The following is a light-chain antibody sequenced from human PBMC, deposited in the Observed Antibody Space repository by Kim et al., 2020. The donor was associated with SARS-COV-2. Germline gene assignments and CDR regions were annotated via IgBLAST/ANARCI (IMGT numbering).Light chain of an antibody. Sequence: EIVLTQSPGTLSLSPGERGTLSCRASQSLSSTYLAWYQQKPGQAPRLLIYGGSTRATGIPDRFSATGSETDFTLTISRLEPEDFAVYYCQQYYSSPLSFGAGTKVEIK. CDR1: QSLSSTY. V-gene: IGKV3-20*01. CDR2: GGS. J-gene: IGKJ4*01. CDR3: QQYYSSPLS.